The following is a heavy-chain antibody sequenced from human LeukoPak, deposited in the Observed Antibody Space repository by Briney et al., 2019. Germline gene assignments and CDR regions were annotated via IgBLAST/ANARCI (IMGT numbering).Heavy chain of an antibody. CDR1: GGSISSGSYS. CDR2: FFYTGST. V-gene: IGHV4-30-4*07. Sequence: SETLSLTCAVSGGSISSGSYSWTWIRQPPGKGLEWIGYFFYTGSTYYNPSLKSRVTISLDTSKNHFSLKLSSVTAADTAVYYCARGTTKIFGVVIYYYYYMDVWGKGTTVTVSS. CDR3: ARGTTKIFGVVIYYYYYMDV. J-gene: IGHJ6*03. D-gene: IGHD3-3*01.